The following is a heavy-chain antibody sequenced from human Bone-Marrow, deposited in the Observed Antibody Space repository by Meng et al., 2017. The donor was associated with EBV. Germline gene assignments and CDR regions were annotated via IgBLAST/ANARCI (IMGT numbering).Heavy chain of an antibody. J-gene: IGHJ4*02. V-gene: IGHV3-53*01. CDR1: GSTVSSNY. CDR2: IYSGGST. CDR3: ATHEY. Sequence: VQLWEVGGGLVTPGVSLQLSGAASGSTVSSNYMSWVRQAQGKGLEWVSVIYSGGSTYYADSVKGRFTISRDNSKNTLYLQMNSLRAEDTAVYYCATHEYWGQGTLVTVSS.